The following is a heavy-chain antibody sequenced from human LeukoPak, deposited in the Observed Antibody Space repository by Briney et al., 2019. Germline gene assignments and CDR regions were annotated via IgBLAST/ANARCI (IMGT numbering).Heavy chain of an antibody. J-gene: IGHJ4*02. CDR3: ARDVAGIVAVAGNYFDY. V-gene: IGHV1-18*01. CDR1: GYTFTSYG. CDR2: ISAYNGNT. D-gene: IGHD6-19*01. Sequence: ASVKVSCKASGYTFTSYGISWVRQAPGQGLEWMGWISAYNGNTNYAQKLQGRVTMTTDTSTSTAYMELRSLRSDDTAVYYCARDVAGIVAVAGNYFDYWGQGTLVTVSS.